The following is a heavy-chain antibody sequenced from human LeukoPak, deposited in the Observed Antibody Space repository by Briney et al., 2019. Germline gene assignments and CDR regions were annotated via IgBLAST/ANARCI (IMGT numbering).Heavy chain of an antibody. Sequence: PGGSLRLSCAASGFTFGTYWMSWIRQAPGKGLEWVSVIYSGGTTYYADSVKGRFTISRDNSKNTLYLQMNSLGAEDTAVYYCARELHLGQGTLVTVSS. CDR1: GFTFGTYW. V-gene: IGHV3-66*02. CDR2: IYSGGTT. CDR3: ARELH. D-gene: IGHD1-26*01. J-gene: IGHJ4*02.